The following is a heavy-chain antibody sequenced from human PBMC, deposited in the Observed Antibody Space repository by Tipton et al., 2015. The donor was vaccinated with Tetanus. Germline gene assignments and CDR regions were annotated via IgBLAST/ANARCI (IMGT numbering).Heavy chain of an antibody. J-gene: IGHJ4*02. D-gene: IGHD1-26*01. Sequence: QVQLVQSGGEVKRPGASVKVSCKTSGYTFISYGISWVRQAPGQGLEWMGWISGYSGDTNYAQRLQGRVTVTADTSTSTAYMELRSLRSDDTAVYYCASGSTLDYWGQGTLVTVSS. V-gene: IGHV1-18*01. CDR3: ASGSTLDY. CDR1: GYTFISYG. CDR2: ISGYSGDT.